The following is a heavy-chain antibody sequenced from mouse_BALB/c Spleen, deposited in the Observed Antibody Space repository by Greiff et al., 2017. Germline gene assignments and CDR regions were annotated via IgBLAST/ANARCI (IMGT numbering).Heavy chain of an antibody. CDR2: ISYDGSN. CDR3: ARGRFYGNYRYFDV. Sequence: ESGPGLVKPSQSLSLTCSVTGYSITSGYYWNWIRQFPGNKLEWMGYISYDGSNNYNPSLKNRISITRDTSKNQFFLKLNSVTTEDTATYYCARGRFYGNYRYFDVWGAGTTVTVSS. CDR1: GYSITSGYY. V-gene: IGHV3-6*02. D-gene: IGHD2-1*01. J-gene: IGHJ1*01.